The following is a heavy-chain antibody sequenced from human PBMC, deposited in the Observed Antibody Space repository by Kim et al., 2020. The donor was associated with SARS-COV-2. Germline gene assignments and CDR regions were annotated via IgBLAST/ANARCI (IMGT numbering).Heavy chain of an antibody. CDR2: MNPNSGNT. CDR1: GYTFTSYD. V-gene: IGHV1-8*01. Sequence: ASVKVSCKASGYTFTSYDINWVRQATGQGLEWMGWMNPNSGNTGYAQKFQGRVTMTRNTSISTAYMGLSSLRSEDTAVYYCARGRDYVWGSYRYAGFDYWGQGTLVTVSS. J-gene: IGHJ4*02. CDR3: ARGRDYVWGSYRYAGFDY. D-gene: IGHD3-16*02.